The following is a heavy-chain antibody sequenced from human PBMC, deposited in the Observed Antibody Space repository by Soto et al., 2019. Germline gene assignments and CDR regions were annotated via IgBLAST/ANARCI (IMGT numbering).Heavy chain of an antibody. Sequence: SETLSLTCAVSGGSFTSNNWWTWARQPPGQGLEWIGEIYRTGSTNYNPSLKSRVTISLDKSENQFSLKVTSLTAADTAVYYCASRDPGTSVDYWGQGTLVTVSS. CDR2: IYRTGST. J-gene: IGHJ4*02. V-gene: IGHV4-4*02. CDR3: ASRDPGTSVDY. D-gene: IGHD1-7*01. CDR1: GGSFTSNNW.